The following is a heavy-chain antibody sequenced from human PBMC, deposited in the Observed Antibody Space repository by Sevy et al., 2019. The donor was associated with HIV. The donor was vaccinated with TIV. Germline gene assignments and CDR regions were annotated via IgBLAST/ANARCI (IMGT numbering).Heavy chain of an antibody. CDR1: GFTFSDYS. Sequence: GGSLRLSCVVSGFTFSDYSMNWVRQAPGKGLEWLSYISTSRSSIYYADSVKGRFTISRDNVKNSLHLDMNSLRVEDKGVYYCARGGTYSRSSGHDLWGQGTLVTVSS. CDR2: ISTSRSSI. J-gene: IGHJ5*02. D-gene: IGHD6-6*01. CDR3: ARGGTYSRSSGHDL. V-gene: IGHV3-48*01.